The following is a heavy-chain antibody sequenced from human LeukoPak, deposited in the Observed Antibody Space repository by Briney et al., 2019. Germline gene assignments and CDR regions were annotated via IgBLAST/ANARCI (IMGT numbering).Heavy chain of an antibody. CDR1: GYTFTGYY. CDR3: ARGPYGEGPYFDY. CDR2: INPNSGGT. Sequence: ASVKVSCKASGYTFTGYYMHWVRQAPGQGLEWMGWINPNSGGTNYAQKFQGRVTMTTDTSTSTAYMELRSLRSDDTAVYYCARGPYGEGPYFDYWGQGTLVTVSS. V-gene: IGHV1-2*02. D-gene: IGHD4-17*01. J-gene: IGHJ4*02.